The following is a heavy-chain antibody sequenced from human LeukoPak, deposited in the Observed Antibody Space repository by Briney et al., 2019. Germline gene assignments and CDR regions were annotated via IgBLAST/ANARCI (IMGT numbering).Heavy chain of an antibody. Sequence: SETLSLTCTVSGGSLSSGGYSWSWIRQPPGKGLEWIGYIYHSGSTYYNPSLKSRVTISVDRSKNQFSLKLSSVTAADTAVYYCARERDYYDSSGYYDYWGQGTLVTVSS. J-gene: IGHJ4*02. D-gene: IGHD3-22*01. CDR3: ARERDYYDSSGYYDY. V-gene: IGHV4-30-2*01. CDR1: GGSLSSGGYS. CDR2: IYHSGST.